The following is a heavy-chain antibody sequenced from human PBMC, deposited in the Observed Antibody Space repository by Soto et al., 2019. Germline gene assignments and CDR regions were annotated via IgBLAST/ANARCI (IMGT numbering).Heavy chain of an antibody. CDR3: AHIPNYYQYDWFDP. Sequence: QITSKESGPTLVKPTQTLTLTCTFSGFSLTTRGVGVGWIRQPPVKALECLALIYWDDDKRYSPSLQSRLSITKDTSKNQVVLTMTNVDPVDTATYYCAHIPNYYQYDWFDPWGQGTLVSLSS. V-gene: IGHV2-5*02. CDR2: IYWDDDK. J-gene: IGHJ5*02. CDR1: GFSLTTRGVG. D-gene: IGHD3-16*01.